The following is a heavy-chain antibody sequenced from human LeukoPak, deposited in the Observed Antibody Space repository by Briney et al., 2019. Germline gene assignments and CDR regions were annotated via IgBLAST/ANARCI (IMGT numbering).Heavy chain of an antibody. Sequence: SETLSLTCSVSNGSISTTYWSWIRQPPGKGLEWIGNIHYSGNTNYNSSLKSRVTISVDTSKNQFSLKMISVTTADTAVYFCARGGWFHDRWAQGTLVTVSS. V-gene: IGHV4-59*01. CDR1: NGSISTTY. D-gene: IGHD6-19*01. CDR2: IHYSGNT. CDR3: ARGGWFHDR. J-gene: IGHJ5*02.